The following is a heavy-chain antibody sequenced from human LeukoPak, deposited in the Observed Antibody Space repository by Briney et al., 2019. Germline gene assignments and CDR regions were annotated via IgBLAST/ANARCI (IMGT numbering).Heavy chain of an antibody. CDR1: GFSFNTYA. CDR3: ARDSGGDTYNDYFDS. D-gene: IGHD5-24*01. V-gene: IGHV3-64*01. J-gene: IGHJ4*02. Sequence: AGGSLRLSCAASGFSFNTYAMRWVRQAPGKGLEYVSAINYNGDSTYYANSVKGRFIISRDNSKKTLFLQMGSLRAEDTAVYYCARDSGGDTYNDYFDSWGQGTLVTVSS. CDR2: INYNGDST.